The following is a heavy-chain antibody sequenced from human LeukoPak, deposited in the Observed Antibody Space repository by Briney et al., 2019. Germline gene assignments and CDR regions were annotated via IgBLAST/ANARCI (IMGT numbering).Heavy chain of an antibody. V-gene: IGHV3-23*01. CDR3: AKIRIMITF. J-gene: IGHJ4*02. CDR1: GFTFSSYA. Sequence: GGSLRLSCAASGFTFSSYAMSWVRQAPGNGLEWVSAISGSSDNTYYADSVKGRFTISRDNSKNTLYLQMNSLRAEDTAVYYCAKIRIMITFGGQGTLVTVTS. D-gene: IGHD3-16*01. CDR2: ISGSSDNT.